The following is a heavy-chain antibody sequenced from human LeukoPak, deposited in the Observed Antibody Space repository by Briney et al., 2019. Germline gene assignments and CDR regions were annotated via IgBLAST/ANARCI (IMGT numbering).Heavy chain of an antibody. V-gene: IGHV4-4*09. CDR2: IYTSGST. Sequence: ASETLSLTCAVAGGSISSYYWSWIRQPPGKGLEWIGYIYTSGSTNCNPSLKSRVTISVDRSKNQFSLKLSSVTAADTAVYYCARLARSGTIFGVVISPPYYSMAVWGKGTTVTVSS. CDR1: GGSISSYY. CDR3: ARLARSGTIFGVVISPPYYSMAV. D-gene: IGHD3-3*01. J-gene: IGHJ6*03.